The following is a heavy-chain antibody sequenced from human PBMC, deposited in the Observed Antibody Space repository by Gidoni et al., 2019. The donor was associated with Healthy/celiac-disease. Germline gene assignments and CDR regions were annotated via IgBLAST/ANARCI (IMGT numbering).Heavy chain of an antibody. V-gene: IGHV1-24*01. CDR3: ATDPTYGGAFGI. J-gene: IGHJ3*02. Sequence: QVQLVQSGAEVKKPGASVKVSCKVSGYTLNELSMHWVRQAPGKGLAWMGGFDPGDGETIYAQKFQGRVTMTEDTSTDTAYMELSSLRSEDTAVYYCATDPTYGGAFGIWGQGTMVTVSS. CDR2: FDPGDGET. D-gene: IGHD3-10*01. CDR1: GYTLNELS.